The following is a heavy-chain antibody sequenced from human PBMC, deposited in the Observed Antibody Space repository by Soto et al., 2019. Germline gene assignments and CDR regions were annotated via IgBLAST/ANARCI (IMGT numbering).Heavy chain of an antibody. CDR2: IYYTGTT. J-gene: IGHJ5*01. Sequence: SETLSLTCTVSGGSISSYYWSWIRQPPGKGLEWIGYIYYTGTTTYNPSIKSRVTISVDSSKNQFSLNLTSVSAADTAVYYCARLGGFHQSLDSCGEGTLVTVSS. V-gene: IGHV4-59*08. CDR3: ARLGGFHQSLDS. D-gene: IGHD2-15*01. CDR1: GGSISSYY.